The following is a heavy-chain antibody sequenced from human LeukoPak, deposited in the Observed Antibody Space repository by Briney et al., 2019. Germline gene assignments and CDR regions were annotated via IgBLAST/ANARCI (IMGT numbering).Heavy chain of an antibody. J-gene: IGHJ4*02. CDR3: ARGIAAAGYYFDY. D-gene: IGHD6-13*01. Sequence: GGSLRLSCAASGFTFSSYAMHWVRRAPGKGLEWVAVISYDGSNKYYADSVKGRFTISRDNSKNTLYLQMNSLRAEDTAVYYCARGIAAAGYYFDYWGQGTLVTVSS. CDR2: ISYDGSNK. CDR1: GFTFSSYA. V-gene: IGHV3-30*04.